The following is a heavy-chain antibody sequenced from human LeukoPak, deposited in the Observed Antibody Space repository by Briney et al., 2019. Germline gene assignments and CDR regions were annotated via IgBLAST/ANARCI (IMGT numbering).Heavy chain of an antibody. V-gene: IGHV3-21*01. J-gene: IGHJ4*02. Sequence: GGSLRLSCAASGFTFSSYSMNWVRQAPGKGLEWVSSISNSSSYIYYADSVKGRFTISRDNAKNSLYLQMNSLRAEDTAVYYCARGPYDFWSGYIGLDYWGQGTLVTVSS. D-gene: IGHD3-3*01. CDR3: ARGPYDFWSGYIGLDY. CDR2: ISNSSSYI. CDR1: GFTFSSYS.